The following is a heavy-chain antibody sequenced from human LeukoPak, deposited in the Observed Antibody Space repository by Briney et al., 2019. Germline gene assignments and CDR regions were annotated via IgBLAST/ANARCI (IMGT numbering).Heavy chain of an antibody. J-gene: IGHJ4*02. Sequence: PGGSLRLSCAASGFTFSSYGMHWVRQAPGKGLERVAFIRYDGSNKYYADSVKGRFTISRDNSKNTLYLQMNSLRAEDTAVYYCAKDYGYYGPYFDYWGQGTLVTVSS. D-gene: IGHD1-26*01. CDR3: AKDYGYYGPYFDY. CDR2: IRYDGSNK. CDR1: GFTFSSYG. V-gene: IGHV3-30*02.